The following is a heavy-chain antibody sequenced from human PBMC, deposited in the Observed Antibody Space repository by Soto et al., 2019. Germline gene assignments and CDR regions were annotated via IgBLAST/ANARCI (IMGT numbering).Heavy chain of an antibody. Sequence: PSETLSLTCTVSGGSISSYYWSWIRQPPGKGLEWIGYIYYSGSTNYNPSLKSRVTISLDTSKNQFSLKLSPVTAADTAVYYCATLTGLDWFDPWGQGTLVTVSS. V-gene: IGHV4-59*01. CDR1: GGSISSYY. J-gene: IGHJ5*02. CDR2: IYYSGST. CDR3: ATLTGLDWFDP.